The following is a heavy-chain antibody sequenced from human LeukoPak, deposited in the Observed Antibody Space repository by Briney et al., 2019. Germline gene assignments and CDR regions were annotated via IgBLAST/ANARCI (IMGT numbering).Heavy chain of an antibody. CDR3: ARGFRDGYNFDY. D-gene: IGHD5-24*01. CDR1: GFIFSNYA. CDR2: ISYDGSNK. V-gene: IGHV3-30*03. Sequence: GGSLRLSCAASGFIFSNYAMQWVRQAPGMGLEWVAVISYDGSNKYYADSVKGRFTISRDNSKNTLYLQMGSLRAEDMAVYYCARGFRDGYNFDYWGQGTLVTVSS. J-gene: IGHJ4*02.